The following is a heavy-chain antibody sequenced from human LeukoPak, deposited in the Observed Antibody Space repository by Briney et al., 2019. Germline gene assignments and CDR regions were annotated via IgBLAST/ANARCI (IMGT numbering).Heavy chain of an antibody. J-gene: IGHJ4*02. CDR3: ARAKYYGSGSYYKGAYYFDY. CDR1: GGTFSSYA. V-gene: IGHV1-69*06. D-gene: IGHD3-10*01. CDR2: IIPIFGTA. Sequence: SVKVSCKASGGTFSSYAISWVRQAPGRGLEWMGGIIPIFGTANYAQKLQGRVTITADKSTSTAYMELSSLRSEDTAVYYCARAKYYGSGSYYKGAYYFDYWGQGTLVAVSS.